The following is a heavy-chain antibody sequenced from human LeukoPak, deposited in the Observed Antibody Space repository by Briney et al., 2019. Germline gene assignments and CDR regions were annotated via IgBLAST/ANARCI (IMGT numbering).Heavy chain of an antibody. Sequence: PSQTLSLTCTVSGVSISGHHWTWIRQPPGTGLEWIGYFNDSGDFNYNPSLKSRVTISVDTSKNQFSLKLSSVTAADTAVYYCARVSGGYDIDASAFDIWGQGTMVTVSS. V-gene: IGHV4-59*11. CDR3: ARVSGGYDIDASAFDI. D-gene: IGHD5-12*01. CDR2: FNDSGDF. CDR1: GVSISGHH. J-gene: IGHJ3*02.